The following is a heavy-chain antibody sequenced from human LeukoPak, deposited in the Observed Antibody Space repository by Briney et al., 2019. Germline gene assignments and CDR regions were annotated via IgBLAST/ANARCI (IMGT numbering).Heavy chain of an antibody. V-gene: IGHV3-30-3*01. CDR3: AGDRVGDYGSYYYYGMDV. D-gene: IGHD4-17*01. CDR1: GFTFSSYA. CDR2: ISYDGSNK. J-gene: IGHJ6*02. Sequence: QPGGSLRLSCAASGFTFSSYAMHWVRQAPGKGLEWVAVISYDGSNKYYADSVKGRFTISRDNSKNTLYLQMNSLRAEDTAVYYCAGDRVGDYGSYYYYGMDVWGQGTTVTVSS.